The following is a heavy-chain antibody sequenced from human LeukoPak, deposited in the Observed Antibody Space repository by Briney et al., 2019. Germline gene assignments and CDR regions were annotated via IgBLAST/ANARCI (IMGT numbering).Heavy chain of an antibody. CDR1: GGSISSYY. Sequence: NPSETLSLTCTVSGGSISSYYWSWIRQPPGKGLEWIGYIYYSGSTNYNPSLKSRVTISVDTSKNQFSLKLSSVTAADTAVYYCARPYCSGGGCYSDVFDIWGQGTMVTVSS. CDR2: IYYSGST. J-gene: IGHJ3*02. D-gene: IGHD2-15*01. V-gene: IGHV4-59*01. CDR3: ARPYCSGGGCYSDVFDI.